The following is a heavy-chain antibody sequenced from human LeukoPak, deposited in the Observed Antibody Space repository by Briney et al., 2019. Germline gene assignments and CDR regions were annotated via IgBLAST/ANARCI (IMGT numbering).Heavy chain of an antibody. D-gene: IGHD6-6*01. J-gene: IGHJ3*02. V-gene: IGHV4-59*08. CDR2: IYYSGST. CDR1: GGSISSYY. Sequence: SETLSLTCTVSGGSISSYYWSWIRQPPGKGLEWIGYIYYSGSTNYNPPLKSRVTISVDTSKNQFSLKLSSVTAADTAVYYCATSIAARYSDAFDIWGQGTMVTVSS. CDR3: ATSIAARYSDAFDI.